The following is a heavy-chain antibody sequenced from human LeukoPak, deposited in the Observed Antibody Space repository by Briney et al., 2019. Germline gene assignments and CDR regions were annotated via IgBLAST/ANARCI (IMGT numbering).Heavy chain of an antibody. J-gene: IGHJ4*02. CDR3: ARGRRTTVVPSLFDY. CDR2: INHSGST. D-gene: IGHD4-23*01. CDR1: GGSFSGYY. Sequence: SETLSLTCAVYGGSFSGYYWSWIRQPPGKGLEWIGEINHSGSTNYNPSLKSRVTISVDTSKNQVSLKLSSVTAADTAVYYCARGRRTTVVPSLFDYWGQGTLVTVSS. V-gene: IGHV4-34*01.